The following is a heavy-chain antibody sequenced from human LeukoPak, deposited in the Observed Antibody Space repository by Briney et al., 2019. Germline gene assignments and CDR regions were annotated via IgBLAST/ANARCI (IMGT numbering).Heavy chain of an antibody. Sequence: ASVKVSCKASGYTFTNYAINWVRQATGQGLEWMGWMNPNMDTTGYAQKFQGRVTMTRNTSTSTVDMELRSLRSEDTAVYYCARDRFYSSSSTDLDYWGQGTLVTVSS. CDR1: GYTFTNYA. V-gene: IGHV1-8*01. CDR3: ARDRFYSSSSTDLDY. CDR2: MNPNMDTT. J-gene: IGHJ4*02. D-gene: IGHD6-6*01.